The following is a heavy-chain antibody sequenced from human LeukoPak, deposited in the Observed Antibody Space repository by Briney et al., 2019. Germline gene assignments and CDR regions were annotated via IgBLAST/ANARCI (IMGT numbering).Heavy chain of an antibody. D-gene: IGHD4-23*01. CDR3: ARGDDYGGKPIYYYYGMDV. CDR1: GYTFTSYY. J-gene: IGHJ6*02. V-gene: IGHV1-46*01. Sequence: ASVKVSCKASGYTFTSYYMHWVRQAPGQGLEWMGIINPSGGSTSYAQKFQGRVTMTRDTSTSTAYMELSSLRSEDTAVYYCARGDDYGGKPIYYYYGMDVWGQGTTVTVSS. CDR2: INPSGGST.